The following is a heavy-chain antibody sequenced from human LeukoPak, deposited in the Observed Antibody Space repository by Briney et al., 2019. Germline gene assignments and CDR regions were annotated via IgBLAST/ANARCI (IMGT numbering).Heavy chain of an antibody. J-gene: IGHJ6*02. CDR1: GFTFSSYA. CDR2: ISGSGGST. CDR3: AKGSVLRYFVGDV. Sequence: PGGSLRLSCAASGFTFSSYAMSWVRQAQGKGLEWVSAISGSGGSTYYADSVKGRFTISRDNSKNTLYLQMNSLRAEDTAVYYCAKGSVLRYFVGDVWGQGTTVTVSS. V-gene: IGHV3-23*01. D-gene: IGHD3-9*01.